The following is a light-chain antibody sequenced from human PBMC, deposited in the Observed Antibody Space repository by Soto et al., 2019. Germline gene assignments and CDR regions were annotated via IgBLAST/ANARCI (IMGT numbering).Light chain of an antibody. V-gene: IGLV2-14*01. CDR2: EVS. J-gene: IGLJ1*01. CDR1: SSDVGGYHS. Sequence: QSALTQPASVSGSPGQSITISCTGTSSDVGGYHSVSWYQHHPGKAPKFIIYEVSNRPSGVSNRFSGSKSGNTASLTISGLQAEDEADYYCASITSRRTSVFGTGTKLTVL. CDR3: ASITSRRTSV.